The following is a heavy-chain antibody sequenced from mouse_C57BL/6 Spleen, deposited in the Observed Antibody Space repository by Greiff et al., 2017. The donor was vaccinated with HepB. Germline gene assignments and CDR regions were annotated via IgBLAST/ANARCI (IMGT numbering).Heavy chain of an antibody. CDR1: GYTFTSYW. CDR2: IDPSDSYT. J-gene: IGHJ2*01. CDR3: ARGGWLLRGGY. D-gene: IGHD2-3*01. Sequence: VKLQQPGAELVKPGASVKLSCKASGYTFTSYWMQWVKQRPGQGLEWIGEIDPSDSYTNYNQKFKGKATLTVDTSSSTAYMQLSSLTSEDSAVYYCARGGWLLRGGYWGQGTTLTVSS. V-gene: IGHV1-50*01.